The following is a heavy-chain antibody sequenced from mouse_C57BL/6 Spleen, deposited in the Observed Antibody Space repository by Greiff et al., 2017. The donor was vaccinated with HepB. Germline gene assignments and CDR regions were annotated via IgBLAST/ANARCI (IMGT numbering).Heavy chain of an antibody. J-gene: IGHJ2*01. Sequence: QVQLKESGAELVKPGASVKLSCKASGYTFTEYTIHWVKQRSGQGLEWIGWFYPGSGSIKYNEKFKDKATLTADKSSSPVYMELSRLTSEDSAVYFCARHEDYYGSSYYFDYWGQGTTLTVSS. CDR3: ARHEDYYGSSYYFDY. CDR2: FYPGSGSI. D-gene: IGHD1-1*01. V-gene: IGHV1-62-2*01. CDR1: GYTFTEYT.